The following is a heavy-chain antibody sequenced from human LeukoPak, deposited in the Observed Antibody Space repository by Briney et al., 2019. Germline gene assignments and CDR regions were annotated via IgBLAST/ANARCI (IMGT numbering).Heavy chain of an antibody. CDR3: ARDKASSGWYGRSDYFDY. J-gene: IGHJ4*02. CDR2: ISSSSSYI. V-gene: IGHV3-21*01. Sequence: GSLRLSCAASGFTFSSYSMNWVRQAPGKGLEWVSSISSSSSYIYYADSVKGRFTISRDNAENSLYLQMNSLRAEDTAVYYCARDKASSGWYGRSDYFDYWGQGTLVTVSS. CDR1: GFTFSSYS. D-gene: IGHD6-19*01.